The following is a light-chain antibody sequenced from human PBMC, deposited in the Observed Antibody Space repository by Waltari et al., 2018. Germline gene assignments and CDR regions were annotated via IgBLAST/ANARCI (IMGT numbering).Light chain of an antibody. CDR2: GAS. Sequence: EIVMTQSPGTLSVSPGERATLSCRASQSVSSKLAWYQQKPGQAPRLLIYGASTRATGIPARFSGSGSGTEFTLTISSLQSEDFAVYYCQQYYSSPPYTFGQGTKLEIK. J-gene: IGKJ2*01. CDR1: QSVSSK. V-gene: IGKV3-15*01. CDR3: QQYYSSPPYT.